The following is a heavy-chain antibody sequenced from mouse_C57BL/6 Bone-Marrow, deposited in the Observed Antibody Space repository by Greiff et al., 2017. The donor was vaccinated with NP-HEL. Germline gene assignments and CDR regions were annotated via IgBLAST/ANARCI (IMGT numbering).Heavy chain of an antibody. V-gene: IGHV1-64*01. CDR1: GYTFTSFW. CDR2: IHPNSGST. D-gene: IGHD1-1*01. Sequence: QVQLKQPGAELVKPGASVKLSCKASGYTFTSFWMHWVKQRPGQGLEWIGMIHPNSGSTNYNEKFKSKATLTVDKSSSTAYMQLSSLTSEDSAVYYCAREDYYGSSSHWYFDVWGTGTTVTVSS. CDR3: AREDYYGSSSHWYFDV. J-gene: IGHJ1*03.